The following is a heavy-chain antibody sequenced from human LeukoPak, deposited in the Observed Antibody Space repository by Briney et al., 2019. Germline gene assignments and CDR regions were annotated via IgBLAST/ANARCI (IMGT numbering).Heavy chain of an antibody. CDR1: GGAFSDYY. Sequence: SETLSLTCGVSGGAFSDYYWSWIRQPPGKGLEWIGYIYYSGSTNYNPSLKSRVTISVDTSKNQFSLKLSSVTAADTAVYYCARAGYYDSSGYSYYYGMDVWGQGTTVTVSS. CDR2: IYYSGST. J-gene: IGHJ6*02. CDR3: ARAGYYDSSGYSYYYGMDV. D-gene: IGHD3-22*01. V-gene: IGHV4-59*01.